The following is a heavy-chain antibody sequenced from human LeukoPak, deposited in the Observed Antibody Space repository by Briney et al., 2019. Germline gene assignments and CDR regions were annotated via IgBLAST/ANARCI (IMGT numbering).Heavy chain of an antibody. Sequence: ASVKVSCKASGYRFSDYYVHWVRQAPRQGLEWMGRIDPNSGYTDYAQNFQGRVTMTRDTSINTIYMELSRLRSADTAVYYCARVDHSNNPTSFDYWGQGTLVTVSS. CDR2: IDPNSGYT. V-gene: IGHV1-2*06. D-gene: IGHD4-11*01. CDR3: ARVDHSNNPTSFDY. CDR1: GYRFSDYY. J-gene: IGHJ4*02.